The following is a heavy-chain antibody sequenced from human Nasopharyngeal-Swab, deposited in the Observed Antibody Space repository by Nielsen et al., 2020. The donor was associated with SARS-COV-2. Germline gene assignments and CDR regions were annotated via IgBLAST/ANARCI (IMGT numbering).Heavy chain of an antibody. CDR3: ARDGGQWWLVILNENWFDP. J-gene: IGHJ5*02. D-gene: IGHD6-19*01. Sequence: ASVKVSCNASGYTFTSYGISWVRQAPGQGLEWMGWISAYNGNTNYAQKLQGRVTMTTDTSTSTAYMELRSLRSDDTAVYYCARDGGQWWLVILNENWFDPWGQGTLVTVSS. CDR1: GYTFTSYG. CDR2: ISAYNGNT. V-gene: IGHV1-18*01.